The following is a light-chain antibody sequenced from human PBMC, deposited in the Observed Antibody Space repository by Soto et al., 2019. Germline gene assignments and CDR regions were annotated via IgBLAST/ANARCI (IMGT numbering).Light chain of an antibody. V-gene: IGLV3-21*02. Sequence: SYELTQPPSVSVAPGQTATITCGGDYIGSETVHWYQQKPGQAPVLVVYDDSDRPSGIPARFSGSNSGNTATLTISRVEAGDEADYYCQVWDTTSDHLYVFGTGTKVTVL. J-gene: IGLJ1*01. CDR1: YIGSET. CDR2: DDS. CDR3: QVWDTTSDHLYV.